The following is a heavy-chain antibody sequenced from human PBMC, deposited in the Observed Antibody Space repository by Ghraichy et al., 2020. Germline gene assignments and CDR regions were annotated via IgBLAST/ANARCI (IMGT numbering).Heavy chain of an antibody. CDR3: ARSIAAAEIYYYYYYMDV. D-gene: IGHD6-13*01. CDR2: IYYSGST. J-gene: IGHJ6*03. V-gene: IGHV4-59*01. Sequence: SETLSLTCTVSGGSISSYYWSWIRQPPGKGLEWIGYIYYSGSTNYNPSLKSRVTISVDTSKNQFSLKLSSVTAADTAVYYCARSIAAAEIYYYYYYMDVWRKGTTVTVSS. CDR1: GGSISSYY.